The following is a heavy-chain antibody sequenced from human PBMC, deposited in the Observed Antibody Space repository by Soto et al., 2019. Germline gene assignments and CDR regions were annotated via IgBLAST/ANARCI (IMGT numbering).Heavy chain of an antibody. D-gene: IGHD3-10*01. V-gene: IGHV4-31*03. J-gene: IGHJ5*02. CDR2: NYYIGGST. CDR1: GGSISSGGYY. CDR3: PRGSITMVRGVMGWFDP. Sequence: SETLSLTCTVSGGSISSGGYYWSWVRQHPEKGLEWIGYNYYIGGSTYYNPSLKSRVTISVDPSKNQFSLNLTSVTAADTAVYYCPRGSITMVRGVMGWFDPWGQGTLVTVSS.